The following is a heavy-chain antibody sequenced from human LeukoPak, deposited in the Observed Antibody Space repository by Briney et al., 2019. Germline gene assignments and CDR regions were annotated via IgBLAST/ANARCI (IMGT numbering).Heavy chain of an antibody. Sequence: GGSLRLSCAVSGFTFSTYAMSWVRQAPGKGLEWVSTISYSGGTTYYADSVKGRFTISRDNAKNSLYLQMNSLRAEDTAVYYCARESGYSFDYWGQGTLVTVSS. V-gene: IGHV3-23*01. D-gene: IGHD5-12*01. CDR3: ARESGYSFDY. J-gene: IGHJ4*02. CDR2: ISYSGGTT. CDR1: GFTFSTYA.